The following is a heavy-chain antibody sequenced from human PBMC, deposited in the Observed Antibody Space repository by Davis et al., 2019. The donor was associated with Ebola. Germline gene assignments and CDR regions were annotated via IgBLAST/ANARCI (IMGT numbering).Heavy chain of an antibody. CDR1: GYTFTSYG. CDR2: ISAYNGNT. V-gene: IGHV1-18*01. D-gene: IGHD3-22*01. J-gene: IGHJ5*02. CDR3: ARDVRPYFYDSSGSNWFDP. Sequence: AASVKVSRKASGYTFTSYGISWVRQAPGQGLEWMGWISAYNGNTNYAQKLQGRVTMTTDTSTSTAYMELRSLRSDDTAVYYCARDVRPYFYDSSGSNWFDPWGQGTLVTVSS.